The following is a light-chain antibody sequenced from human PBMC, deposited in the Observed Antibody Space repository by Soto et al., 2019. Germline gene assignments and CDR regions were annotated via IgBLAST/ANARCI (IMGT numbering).Light chain of an antibody. CDR1: QIISTD. J-gene: IGKJ1*01. CDR3: QQTYGAPPP. CDR2: AAS. V-gene: IGKV1-39*01. Sequence: DIQMTQSPSSLSASVGDRVTITCRASQIISTDLNWYQQRAGLAPRLLIYAASSLQSGVPPRFSGSGSGTDFTLTISSLQSEDFGTYLCQQTYGAPPPFGQGTKV.